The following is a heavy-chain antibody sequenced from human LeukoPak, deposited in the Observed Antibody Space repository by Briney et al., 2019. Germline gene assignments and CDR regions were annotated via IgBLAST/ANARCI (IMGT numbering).Heavy chain of an antibody. V-gene: IGHV3-9*01. J-gene: IGHJ4*02. CDR3: ARAHSSSRYEFFEY. Sequence: PGGSLRLSCAASGFTFDDYAMHWVRQAPGKGLEWVSGISWNSGSIGYADSVKGRFTISRDNAKNSLYLQMNSLRAEDTALYYCARAHSSSRYEFFEYWGQGNLVTVSS. CDR2: ISWNSGSI. D-gene: IGHD6-13*01. CDR1: GFTFDDYA.